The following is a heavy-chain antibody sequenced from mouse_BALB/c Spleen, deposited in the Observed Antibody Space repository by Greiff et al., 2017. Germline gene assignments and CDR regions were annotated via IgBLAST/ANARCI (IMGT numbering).Heavy chain of an antibody. J-gene: IGHJ4*01. CDR2: ISSGGSYT. D-gene: IGHD2-4*01. CDR1: GFTFSSYG. CDR3: ARGGITTRDYAMDY. Sequence: EVNLVESGGDLVKPGGSLKLSCAASGFTFSSYGMSWVRQTPDKRLEWVATISSGGSYTYYPDSVKGRFTISRDNAKNTLYLQMSSLKSEDTAMYYCARGGITTRDYAMDYWGQGTSVTVSS. V-gene: IGHV5-6*01.